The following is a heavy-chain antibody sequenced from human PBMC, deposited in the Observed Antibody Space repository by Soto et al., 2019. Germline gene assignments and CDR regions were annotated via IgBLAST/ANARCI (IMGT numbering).Heavy chain of an antibody. J-gene: IGHJ4*02. CDR3: AKVPYDSRGYYFYYFDY. Sequence: HPGWSLRLSCAASGFTFSSYAMSWVRQAPGKGLEWVSAISGSGGSTYYADSVKGRFTISRDNSKNTLYLQMNSLRAEDTAVYYCAKVPYDSRGYYFYYFDYWGQGTLVTVSS. D-gene: IGHD3-22*01. CDR1: GFTFSSYA. V-gene: IGHV3-23*01. CDR2: ISGSGGST.